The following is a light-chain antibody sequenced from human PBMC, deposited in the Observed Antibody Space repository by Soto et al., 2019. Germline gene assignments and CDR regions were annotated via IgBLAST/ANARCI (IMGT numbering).Light chain of an antibody. J-gene: IGKJ1*01. Sequence: DIHMTQSPSSVSASVGDRVTITCRASQGISSWLAWYQQKPGKAPKLLIYQASSLESGVPSRFSGSGSGTEFTLTISCLQPDDFATYYCQHYNTYSWTFGQGTKVDIK. V-gene: IGKV1-5*03. CDR3: QHYNTYSWT. CDR1: QGISSW. CDR2: QAS.